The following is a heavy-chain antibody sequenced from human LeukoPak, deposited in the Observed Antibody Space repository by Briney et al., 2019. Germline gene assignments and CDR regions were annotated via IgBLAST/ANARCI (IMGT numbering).Heavy chain of an antibody. CDR3: AKGPVLLWFGDPNGGAFDI. Sequence: GGSLRLSCAATGFTFSSYGMHWVRQAPGKGLEWVAVISYDGSNKYYADSVKGRFTISRDNSKNTLYLQMNSLRAEDTAVYYCAKGPVLLWFGDPNGGAFDIWGQGTMVTVSS. J-gene: IGHJ3*02. CDR2: ISYDGSNK. V-gene: IGHV3-30*18. CDR1: GFTFSSYG. D-gene: IGHD3-10*01.